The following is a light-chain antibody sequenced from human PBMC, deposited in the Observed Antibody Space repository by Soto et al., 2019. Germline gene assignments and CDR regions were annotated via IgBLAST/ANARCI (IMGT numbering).Light chain of an antibody. Sequence: DIVMTQSPDSLVVSLGERATINCKSSQSLLYHSNNKDYLAWYQQKPGQPPKLLIYWASTRASGVPDRFTGSGSGTDFTLTISSLQAEDVAVYYCHHYYSPPWTFGQGTKVEIK. V-gene: IGKV4-1*01. CDR1: QSLLYHSNNKDY. J-gene: IGKJ1*01. CDR3: HHYYSPPWT. CDR2: WAS.